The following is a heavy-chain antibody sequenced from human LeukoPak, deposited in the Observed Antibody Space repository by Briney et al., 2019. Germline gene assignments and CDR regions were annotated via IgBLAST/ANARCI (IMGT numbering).Heavy chain of an antibody. CDR3: ARDVETYAAAEEYYFDY. D-gene: IGHD6-13*01. J-gene: IGHJ4*02. Sequence: GGSLRLSCAASGFTFSSYSMNWVRQAPGKGLEWVSYISSSSSYIYYADSVKGRFTISRDNAKNTLYLQMNSLRAEDTAVYYCARDVETYAAAEEYYFDYWGQGTLVTVSS. V-gene: IGHV3-21*05. CDR2: ISSSSSYI. CDR1: GFTFSSYS.